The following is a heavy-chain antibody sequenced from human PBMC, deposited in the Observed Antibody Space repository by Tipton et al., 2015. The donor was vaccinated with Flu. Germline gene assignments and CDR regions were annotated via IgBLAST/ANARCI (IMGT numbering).Heavy chain of an antibody. CDR1: GFSFDTYG. CDR2: ISSDEIRK. V-gene: IGHV3-30*18. CDR3: AKPGGVPSKYSFDY. J-gene: IGHJ4*02. D-gene: IGHD3-10*01. Sequence: SLRLSCAASGFSFDTYGTHWVRQAPGKGLEWVAVISSDEIRKDYADSVKGRFTISRDNSHNTLYLQMDSLRAEDTAVYYCAKPGGVPSKYSFDYWGQGTLVTVSS.